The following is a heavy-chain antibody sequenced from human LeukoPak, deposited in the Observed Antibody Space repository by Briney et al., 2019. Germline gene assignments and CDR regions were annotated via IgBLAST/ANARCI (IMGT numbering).Heavy chain of an antibody. CDR1: GFSFNNYG. J-gene: IGHJ6*02. CDR2: IRFDGNNQ. Sequence: PGGSLRLSCAASGFSFNNYGMHWVRQAPGKGLEWVAFIRFDGNNQYYADSVKGRFTISRDNSKNTLYLQMNSLRAEDTAVYYCAKVNLGESGDYDYYYGMDVWGQGTTVTVSS. CDR3: AKVNLGESGDYDYYYGMDV. D-gene: IGHD4-17*01. V-gene: IGHV3-30*02.